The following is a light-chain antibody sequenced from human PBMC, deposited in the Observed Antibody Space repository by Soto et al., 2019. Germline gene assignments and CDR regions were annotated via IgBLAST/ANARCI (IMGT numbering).Light chain of an antibody. Sequence: EIVMTQSPATLSVSPGERATLSCRASQSVGRKLAWYQQKPGQAPRLLIYGASTRATGIPARFSGSGSGTEFTLSVSSLQSEDFAVYYCQQYDNWPPVTFGQGTKVEIK. V-gene: IGKV3-15*01. CDR3: QQYDNWPPVT. CDR1: QSVGRK. CDR2: GAS. J-gene: IGKJ1*01.